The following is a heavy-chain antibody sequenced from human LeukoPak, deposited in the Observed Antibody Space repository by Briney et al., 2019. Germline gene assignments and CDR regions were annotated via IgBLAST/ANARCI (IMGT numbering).Heavy chain of an antibody. Sequence: GASVKVSCKASGYTFTSYDINWVRQATGQGLEWMGWMNPNSGNTGYAQKFQGRVTITRNTSISTAYMELSSLRSEDTAVYYCVRLSAARPNLIDYWGQGTLVTVTS. J-gene: IGHJ4*02. CDR3: VRLSAARPNLIDY. CDR1: GYTFTSYD. D-gene: IGHD6-6*01. V-gene: IGHV1-8*03. CDR2: MNPNSGNT.